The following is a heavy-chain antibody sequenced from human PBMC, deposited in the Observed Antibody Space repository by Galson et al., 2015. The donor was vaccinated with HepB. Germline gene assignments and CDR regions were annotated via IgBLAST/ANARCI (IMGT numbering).Heavy chain of an antibody. J-gene: IGHJ4*02. Sequence: SLRLPCAASGFTFNNYWMHWVRQAPGKGLVWVSHINYNGTITTYADSVKGRFTISRDNAKNTLYLQMNSLRAEDTAVYYCARLSVAYTTSWPTPDYWGQGILVSVSS. CDR1: GFTFNNYW. D-gene: IGHD6-13*01. V-gene: IGHV3-74*03. CDR2: INYNGTIT. CDR3: ARLSVAYTTSWPTPDY.